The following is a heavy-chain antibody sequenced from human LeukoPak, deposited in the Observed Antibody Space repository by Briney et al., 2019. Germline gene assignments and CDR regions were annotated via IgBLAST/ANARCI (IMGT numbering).Heavy chain of an antibody. J-gene: IGHJ5*02. CDR2: IYYSGST. D-gene: IGHD3-3*01. CDR3: ARDQPAPYDFWSASNWFDP. V-gene: IGHV4-30-4*08. CDR1: GGSTCIGDYY. Sequence: TLSLTCTVSGGSTCIGDYYSSSVRQPPGEGLEWIGYIYYSGSTYYNPSLKSRFTISVDTSKNQFSLKLSSVSAADTAVYYCARDQPAPYDFWSASNWFDPWGQGTLVTVSS.